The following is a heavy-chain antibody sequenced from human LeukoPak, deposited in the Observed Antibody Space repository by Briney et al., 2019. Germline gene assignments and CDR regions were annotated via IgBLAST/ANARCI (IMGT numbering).Heavy chain of an antibody. Sequence: ASVKVSCKASGYTFTNYYMHWVRQAPGQGLEWMGIINPSDGTINYAQKFCGRVTMTRDMSTGTVYMELSSLSSEDSAVYYCARDPSYSGYSSAHFDRWGQGTLVTVSS. J-gene: IGHJ4*02. CDR1: GYTFTNYY. V-gene: IGHV1-46*01. D-gene: IGHD3-22*01. CDR2: INPSDGTI. CDR3: ARDPSYSGYSSAHFDR.